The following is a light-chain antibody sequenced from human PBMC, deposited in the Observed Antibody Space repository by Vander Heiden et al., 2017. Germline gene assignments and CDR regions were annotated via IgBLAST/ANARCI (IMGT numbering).Light chain of an antibody. CDR3: QQDNNWPYT. J-gene: IGKJ2*01. Sequence: ELLMTQSPVTLSVSPGERATLSCRASQSINNKLAWYQQKPGQSPRLLIYGASTGATGIPARFSGSGSGTDFTLTIISLQSEDFAVYYCQQDNNWPYTFGQGTKLEIK. CDR2: GAS. V-gene: IGKV3-15*01. CDR1: QSINNK.